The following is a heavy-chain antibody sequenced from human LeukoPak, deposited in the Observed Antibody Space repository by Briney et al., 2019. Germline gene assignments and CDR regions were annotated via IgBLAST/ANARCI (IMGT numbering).Heavy chain of an antibody. Sequence: ASVKVFCKASGYTFTSYGISWVRQAPGQGLEWMGWISAYNGNTNYAQKLQGRVTMTTDTSTSTAYMELRSLRSDDTAVYYCARDRTPPGYYYGMDVWGQGTTVTVSS. CDR1: GYTFTSYG. CDR2: ISAYNGNT. V-gene: IGHV1-18*01. J-gene: IGHJ6*02. CDR3: ARDRTPPGYYYGMDV.